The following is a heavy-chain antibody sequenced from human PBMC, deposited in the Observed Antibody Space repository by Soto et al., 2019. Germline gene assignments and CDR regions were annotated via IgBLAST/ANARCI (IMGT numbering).Heavy chain of an antibody. CDR2: ISPGSRYP. CDR1: GFTFGDSY. J-gene: IGHJ5*02. CDR3: VRGGGGGRFDP. D-gene: IGHD2-15*01. Sequence: GGSLRLSCAGSGFTFGDSYMSWIRQAPGKGLEWLSYISPGSRYPAYADSVKGRFTISRDNAKRSLYLQMMGLTAEDTAIYYCVRGGGGGRFDPWGQGTMVTVSS. V-gene: IGHV3-11*06.